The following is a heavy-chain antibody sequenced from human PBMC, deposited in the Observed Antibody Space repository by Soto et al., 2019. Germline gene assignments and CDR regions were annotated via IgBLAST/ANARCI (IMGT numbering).Heavy chain of an antibody. CDR1: GFTFSSYD. CDR3: ARVPANYGMDV. CDR2: IGTAGDT. V-gene: IGHV3-13*01. J-gene: IGHJ6*02. Sequence: PGGSLRLSCAASGFTFSSYDMHGVRQATGKGLEWVSAIGTAGDTYYPGSVKGRFTISRENAKNSLYLQMNSLRAGDTAVYYCARVPANYGMDVWGQGTTVTVSS. D-gene: IGHD2-2*01.